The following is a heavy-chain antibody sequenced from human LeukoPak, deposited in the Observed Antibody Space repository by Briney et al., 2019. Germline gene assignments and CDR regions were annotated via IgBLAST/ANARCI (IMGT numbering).Heavy chain of an antibody. J-gene: IGHJ6*02. CDR2: IYHSGST. D-gene: IGHD4-17*01. CDR1: GGSISSGGYS. CDR3: ARGLLSGEMDV. V-gene: IGHV4-30-2*01. Sequence: SETLSLTCAVSGGSISSGGYSWSWLRQPPGQGLEWIGYIYHSGSTYYNPSLKSRVTISVDRSKNQFSLKLSSVTAADTAVYYCARGLLSGEMDVWGQGTTVTVSS.